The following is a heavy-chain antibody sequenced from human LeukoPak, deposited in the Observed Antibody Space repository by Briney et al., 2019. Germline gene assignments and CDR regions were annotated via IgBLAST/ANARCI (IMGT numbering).Heavy chain of an antibody. D-gene: IGHD6-19*01. J-gene: IGHJ5*02. CDR1: GGSFSGYY. CDR3: ARGFISGWGFSYWFDP. V-gene: IGHV4-34*01. CDR2: INHSGST. Sequence: SETPSLTCAVYGGSFSGYYWSWIRQPPGKGLEWIGEINHSGSTNYNPSLKSRVTISVDTSKNQFSLKLSSVTAADTAVYYCARGFISGWGFSYWFDPWGQGTLVTVSS.